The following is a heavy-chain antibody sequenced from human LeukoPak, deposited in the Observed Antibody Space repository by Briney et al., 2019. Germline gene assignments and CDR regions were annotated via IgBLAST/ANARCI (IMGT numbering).Heavy chain of an antibody. Sequence: ASVKVSCKASGYTFTSYAMNWVRQAPGQGLEWKGWINTNTGNPTYAQGFTGRFVFSLDTSVSTAYLQISSLKAEDTAVYYCARDKIMITFGGVIANWFDPWGQGTLVTVSS. V-gene: IGHV7-4-1*02. J-gene: IGHJ5*02. CDR1: GYTFTSYA. D-gene: IGHD3-16*02. CDR2: INTNTGNP. CDR3: ARDKIMITFGGVIANWFDP.